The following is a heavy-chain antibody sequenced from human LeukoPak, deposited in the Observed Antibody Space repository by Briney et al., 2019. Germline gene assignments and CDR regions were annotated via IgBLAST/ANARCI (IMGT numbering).Heavy chain of an antibody. CDR2: IYDSGST. V-gene: IGHV4-59*01. CDR1: GGSISSYY. J-gene: IGHJ4*02. Sequence: SETLSLTCTVSGGSISSYYWSWIRQPPGKGLEWIGHIYDSGSTNYNPSLRSRVTMSLDTSKSQFSLKLSSVTAADTAVYYCAREGYYGSGNPDSWGQGTLVTVSS. D-gene: IGHD3-10*01. CDR3: AREGYYGSGNPDS.